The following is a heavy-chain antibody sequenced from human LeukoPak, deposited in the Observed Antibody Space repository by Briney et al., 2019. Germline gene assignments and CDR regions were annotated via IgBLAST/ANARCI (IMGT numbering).Heavy chain of an antibody. CDR2: IYYSGNT. D-gene: IGHD3-10*01. V-gene: IGHV4-39*01. CDR3: ARHSVEDYYGAGSYLDY. Sequence: PSETLSLTCTVSGGSISSSSYYWGWIRQPPGKGLEWIANIYYSGNTYYNPSLKSRVTISVDTSKNQFSLKLSSVTAADTAVYYCARHSVEDYYGAGSYLDYWGQGTLVTVSS. CDR1: GGSISSSSYY. J-gene: IGHJ4*02.